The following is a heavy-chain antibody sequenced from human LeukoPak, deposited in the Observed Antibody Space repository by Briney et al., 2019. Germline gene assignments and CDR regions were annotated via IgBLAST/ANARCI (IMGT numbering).Heavy chain of an antibody. J-gene: IGHJ3*01. CDR3: ARGPEMVYITHAAFDF. D-gene: IGHD2-8*01. CDR1: GYSISTGNY. CDR2: IYHTGTT. Sequence: PSETLSLTCSVSGYSISTGNYWGWIRQPPGKGLEWIGSIYHTGTTSYNPSLKRRVTISVDTSKNQFSLKLRSVTAADTAVFFCARGPEMVYITHAAFDFWGQGTRVTVSS. V-gene: IGHV4-38-2*02.